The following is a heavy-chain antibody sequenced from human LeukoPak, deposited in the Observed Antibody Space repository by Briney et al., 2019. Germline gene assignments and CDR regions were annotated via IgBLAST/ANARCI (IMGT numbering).Heavy chain of an antibody. Sequence: SETLSLTCTVSGGSISSYYWGWIRQPPGKGLEWIGSIYYSGSTYYNPSLKSRVTISVDTSKNQFSLKLSSVTAADTAVYYCARDLHLFLITMVRGVLDYWGQGTLVTVSS. J-gene: IGHJ4*02. CDR1: GGSISSYY. CDR3: ARDLHLFLITMVRGVLDY. D-gene: IGHD3-10*01. CDR2: IYYSGST. V-gene: IGHV4-39*07.